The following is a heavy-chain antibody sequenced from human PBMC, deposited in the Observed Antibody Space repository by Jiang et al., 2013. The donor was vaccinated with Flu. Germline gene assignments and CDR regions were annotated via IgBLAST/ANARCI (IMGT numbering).Heavy chain of an antibody. CDR2: ISTSSSYI. CDR3: ARGAMGIPATDSSFDY. J-gene: IGHJ4*02. Sequence: VQLVESGGGLVEPGESLRLSCSASGFTFSRHSMNWVRQAPGKGLEWVSSISTSSSYIHYADSVKGRFTISRDNARTSVYLQMNSLRADDTAVYYCARGAMGIPATDSSFDYWGQGTLVSVSS. V-gene: IGHV3-21*01. CDR1: GFTFSRHS. D-gene: IGHD5-18*01.